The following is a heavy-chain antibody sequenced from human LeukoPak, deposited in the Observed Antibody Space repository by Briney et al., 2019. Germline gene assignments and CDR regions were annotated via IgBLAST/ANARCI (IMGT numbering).Heavy chain of an antibody. D-gene: IGHD1-26*01. V-gene: IGHV4-59*08. CDR2: IYYSGST. J-gene: IGHJ3*02. CDR1: GGSFSGYY. Sequence: SETLSLTCAVYGGSFSGYYWSWIRQPPGKGLEWIGYIYYSGSTNYNPSLKSRVTISVDTSKDQFSLKLSSVTAADTAVYYCARHGGSGSRLGAFDIWGQGTMVTVSS. CDR3: ARHGGSGSRLGAFDI.